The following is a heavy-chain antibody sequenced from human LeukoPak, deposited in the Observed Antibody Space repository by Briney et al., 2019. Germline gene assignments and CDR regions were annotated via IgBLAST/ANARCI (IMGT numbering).Heavy chain of an antibody. J-gene: IGHJ4*02. CDR2: ISQDGSDT. D-gene: IGHD1-14*01. V-gene: IGHV3-74*01. CDR1: GFTFSNYW. Sequence: PGGSLRLSCEASGFTFSNYWIHWVRQAPGKGLEWVSRISQDGSDTIYADSVKGRLTVSRGNAKNTVFLQLSSLKAEDTAVYSCARYHTGGFWGQGRLVTVSS. CDR3: ARYHTGGF.